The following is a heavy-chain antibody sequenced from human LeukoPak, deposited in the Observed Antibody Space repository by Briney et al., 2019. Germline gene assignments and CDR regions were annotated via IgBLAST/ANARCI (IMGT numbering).Heavy chain of an antibody. CDR3: ARNSLSSSWYAVFDY. J-gene: IGHJ4*02. V-gene: IGHV4-38-2*01. CDR1: GYSISSGYY. D-gene: IGHD6-13*01. Sequence: SETLSLTCAVSGYSISSGYYWGWIRQPPGKGLEWIGSMFYSGSTYYSPSLKSRATISVDTSKNQFSLKVSSVTAADTAVYYCARNSLSSSWYAVFDYWGQGTLVTVSS. CDR2: MFYSGST.